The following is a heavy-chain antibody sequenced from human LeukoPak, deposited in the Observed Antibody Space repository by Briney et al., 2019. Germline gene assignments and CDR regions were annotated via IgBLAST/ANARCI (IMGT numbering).Heavy chain of an antibody. Sequence: GGSLRLSCAASGFTFNDHYMDWVRQAPGKGLEWVSYISSTSSFKNYADSVKGRFTISRDNAQNSSFLQMNSLSADDTAVYYCARVSGTSRDFWGQGTLVSVSS. J-gene: IGHJ4*02. V-gene: IGHV3-11*06. D-gene: IGHD6-25*01. CDR1: GFTFNDHY. CDR3: ARVSGTSRDF. CDR2: ISSTSSFK.